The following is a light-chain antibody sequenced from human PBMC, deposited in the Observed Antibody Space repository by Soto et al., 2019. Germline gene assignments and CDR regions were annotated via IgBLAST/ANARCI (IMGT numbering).Light chain of an antibody. CDR2: DNA. V-gene: IGLV1-51*01. CDR3: RNMETRPRSRV. CDR1: SSNIGNNW. J-gene: IGLJ2*01. Sequence: QSVLTQPPSVSAAPGQKVTISCSGSSSNIGNNWVSWYQQLPGTAPKLLIHDNAKRPSGIPDRFSGSKSGTSATLGITGLQTGDQADQYCRNMETRPRSRVVGRGTKLTVL.